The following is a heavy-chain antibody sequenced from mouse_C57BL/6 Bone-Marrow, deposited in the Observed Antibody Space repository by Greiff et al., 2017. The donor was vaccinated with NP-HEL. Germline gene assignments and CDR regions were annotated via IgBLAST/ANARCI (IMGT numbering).Heavy chain of an antibody. CDR1: GYTFTSYW. J-gene: IGHJ4*01. CDR3: ASLYYGNYWITVDY. V-gene: IGHV1-50*01. D-gene: IGHD2-1*01. Sequence: VQLQQPGAELVKPGASVKLSCKASGYTFTSYWMQWVKQRPGQGLEWIGEIDPSDSYTNYNQKFKGKATLTVDTSSSTAYMQLSSLTSEDSAVYYCASLYYGNYWITVDYWGQGTSVTVSS. CDR2: IDPSDSYT.